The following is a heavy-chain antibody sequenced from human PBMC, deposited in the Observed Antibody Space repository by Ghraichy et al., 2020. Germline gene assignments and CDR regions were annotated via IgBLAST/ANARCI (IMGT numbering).Heavy chain of an antibody. CDR3: ARWYLGRRTNSWGIDY. CDR1: GFSLSSYM. V-gene: IGHV3-7*01. D-gene: IGHD7-27*01. J-gene: IGHJ4*02. Sequence: GGSLRLSCAASGFSLSSYMMTWVRQAPGKGLEWVANIKTDGSAAAFVASVRVRFTVSRDNAKNSMFLHMNSLRADDTAVYYCARWYLGRRTNSWGIDYWGQGTLVIVDS. CDR2: IKTDGSAA.